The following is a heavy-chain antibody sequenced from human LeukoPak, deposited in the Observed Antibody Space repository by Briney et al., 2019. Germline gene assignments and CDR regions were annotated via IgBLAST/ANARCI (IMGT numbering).Heavy chain of an antibody. J-gene: IGHJ3*02. V-gene: IGHV4-34*01. CDR2: INHSGST. CDR1: GGSFSGYY. CDR3: ARGTSNDAFDI. Sequence: SETLSLTCAVYGGSFSGYYWSWIRQPPGKGLEWIGEINHSGSTNYNPSLKSRVTISVDRSKNQFSLKLSSVTAADTAVYYCARGTSNDAFDIWGQGTMVTVSS. D-gene: IGHD4/OR15-4a*01.